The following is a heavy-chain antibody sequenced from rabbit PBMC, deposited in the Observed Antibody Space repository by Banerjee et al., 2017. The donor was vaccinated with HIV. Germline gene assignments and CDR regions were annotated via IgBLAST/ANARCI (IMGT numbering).Heavy chain of an antibody. CDR3: ARDTGAWGDFSL. J-gene: IGHJ4*01. D-gene: IGHD4-1*01. V-gene: IGHV1S43*01. CDR2: INTSSGAT. Sequence: RQAPGKGLEWIGCINTSSGATYYASWVNGRFTISRSTSLSTVDLKMTSLTAADTATYFCARDTGAWGDFSLWGPGTLVTVS.